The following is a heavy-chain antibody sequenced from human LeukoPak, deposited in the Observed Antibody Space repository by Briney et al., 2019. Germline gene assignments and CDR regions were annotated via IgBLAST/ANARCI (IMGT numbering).Heavy chain of an antibody. CDR2: IKPDGDEK. J-gene: IGHJ4*02. CDR3: AKVMCSTSCLKHHSYYFDY. D-gene: IGHD2-2*01. Sequence: GGSLRLSCAASGFTFSTYCMTWLRQTPGKGLEWVANIKPDGDEKYYVDSVKGRFTISRDNAKNSLYLQMDSLRAEDTAVYYCAKVMCSTSCLKHHSYYFDYWGQGTLVTVSS. V-gene: IGHV3-7*01. CDR1: GFTFSTYC.